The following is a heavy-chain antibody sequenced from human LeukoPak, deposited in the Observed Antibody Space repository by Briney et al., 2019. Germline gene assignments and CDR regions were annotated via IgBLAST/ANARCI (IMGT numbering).Heavy chain of an antibody. Sequence: GESLKISCQGSGYKFTTYWIGWVRQMPGKGLEWMGIIYPGDSDTRYSPSFQGQVTISADESINTAYLQWSSLKASDTAMYYCARVSSGYRPYYYYYMDVWGKGTTVTVSS. D-gene: IGHD3-22*01. J-gene: IGHJ6*03. CDR3: ARVSSGYRPYYYYYMDV. V-gene: IGHV5-51*01. CDR2: IYPGDSDT. CDR1: GYKFTTYW.